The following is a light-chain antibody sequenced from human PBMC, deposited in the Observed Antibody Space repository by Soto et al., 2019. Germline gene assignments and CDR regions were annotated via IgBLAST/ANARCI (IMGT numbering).Light chain of an antibody. CDR2: AAS. CDR1: QSVSTY. Sequence: DIQMTQSPSSLSASVGDRVTISCRASQSVSTYLNWYQQKPGKAPSLLIYAASSLHSGVPSRFSGSGSGTDFTLAISSLQPEDFATYYCQQSYLDPWTFGRGTTVEIE. CDR3: QQSYLDPWT. V-gene: IGKV1-39*01. J-gene: IGKJ1*01.